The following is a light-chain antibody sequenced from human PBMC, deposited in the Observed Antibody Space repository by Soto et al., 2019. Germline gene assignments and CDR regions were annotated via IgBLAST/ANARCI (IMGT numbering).Light chain of an antibody. J-gene: IGKJ3*01. V-gene: IGKV1-5*03. CDR1: QSISSW. CDR2: KAS. CDR3: QQYNSFAL. Sequence: DIQMTQSPSSLSASVGDRFTITCRASQSISSWLAWYQQKPGKAPKLLIYKASSLETGVPSRFSGSGSGTEFTLTISSLQPDDFATYYCQQYNSFALFGPGTKVDI.